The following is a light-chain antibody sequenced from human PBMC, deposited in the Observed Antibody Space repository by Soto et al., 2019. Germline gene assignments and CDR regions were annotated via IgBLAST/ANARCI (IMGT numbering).Light chain of an antibody. Sequence: DIQMTQCPSTLSASAGDRVTITCRTSQGLXRCLDWYQQKPGQVPEVLXDDASSLESGVPSRLSGSGSGTEFTHTISSLQPDDFATFYCQQYSSFSRTFGQGTKVDI. V-gene: IGKV1-5*01. CDR1: QGLXRC. J-gene: IGKJ1*01. CDR2: DAS. CDR3: QQYSSFSRT.